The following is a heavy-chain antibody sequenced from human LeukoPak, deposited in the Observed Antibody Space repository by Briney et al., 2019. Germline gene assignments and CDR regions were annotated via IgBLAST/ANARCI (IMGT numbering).Heavy chain of an antibody. V-gene: IGHV3-21*01. CDR2: ISSSSSYI. CDR3: ARKLISKRNWFDP. Sequence: PGGSLRLSCAASGFTFSSYSMNWVRQAPGKGLEWVSSISSSSSYIYYADSVKGRFTISRDNAKNSLYLQMNSLRAEDTAVYYCARKLISKRNWFDPWGQGTLVTVSS. CDR1: GFTFSSYS. J-gene: IGHJ5*02. D-gene: IGHD3-10*01.